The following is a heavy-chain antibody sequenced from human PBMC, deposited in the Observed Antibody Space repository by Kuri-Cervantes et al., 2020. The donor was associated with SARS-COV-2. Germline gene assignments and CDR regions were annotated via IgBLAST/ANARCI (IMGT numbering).Heavy chain of an antibody. Sequence: GESLKISCVASGFNFSTTDMNWVRQTPGKGLEWVALISYDGSNKYYADSVQGRFTISRDNSKNTLYLQMSSLRAEDTAVFYCARGVGYTQPFDSWGQGTLVTVSS. D-gene: IGHD2-8*02. CDR2: ISYDGSNK. CDR3: ARGVGYTQPFDS. CDR1: GFNFSTTD. J-gene: IGHJ4*02. V-gene: IGHV3-30-3*01.